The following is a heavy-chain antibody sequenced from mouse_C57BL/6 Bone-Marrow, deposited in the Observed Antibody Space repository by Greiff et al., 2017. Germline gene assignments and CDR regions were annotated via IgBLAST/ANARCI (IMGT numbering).Heavy chain of an antibody. V-gene: IGHV1-66*01. Sequence: VQLQQSGPELVKPGASVKISCKASGYCFTSYYLYWVKQRPGQGLEWIGWIYPGSGNTKYNEKFKGKATLTADTSSSTAYMQLSSLTSEDSAVYYCARSVTTVYYFDYWGQGTTLTVSS. J-gene: IGHJ2*01. CDR3: ARSVTTVYYFDY. CDR2: IYPGSGNT. D-gene: IGHD1-1*01. CDR1: GYCFTSYY.